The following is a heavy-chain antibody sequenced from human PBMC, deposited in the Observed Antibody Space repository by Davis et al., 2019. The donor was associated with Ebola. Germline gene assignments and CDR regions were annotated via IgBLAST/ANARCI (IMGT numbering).Heavy chain of an antibody. J-gene: IGHJ4*02. V-gene: IGHV3-7*01. D-gene: IGHD2-15*01. CDR3: ARHALSLGGRDFDY. CDR1: GFTFSVYW. CDR2: IKPDGSEK. Sequence: PGGSLRLSCTASGFTFSVYWMSWIRQAPGKGLEWVANIKPDGSEKYYVDSVRGRFTISRDNAKNSLYLQINSLRAEDTAVYHCARHALSLGGRDFDYWGQGTLVAVSS.